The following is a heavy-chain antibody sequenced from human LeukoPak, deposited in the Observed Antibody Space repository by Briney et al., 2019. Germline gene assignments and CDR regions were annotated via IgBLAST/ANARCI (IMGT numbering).Heavy chain of an antibody. Sequence: SVKVSCKASGGTFSSYAISWVRQAPGQGLEWMGRIIPILGIANYAQKFQGRVTITADKSTSTAYMELSSLRSEDTAVYYCARDCYGSGSPSAHWGQGTLVTVSS. J-gene: IGHJ4*02. D-gene: IGHD3-10*01. V-gene: IGHV1-69*04. CDR1: GGTFSSYA. CDR2: IIPILGIA. CDR3: ARDCYGSGSPSAH.